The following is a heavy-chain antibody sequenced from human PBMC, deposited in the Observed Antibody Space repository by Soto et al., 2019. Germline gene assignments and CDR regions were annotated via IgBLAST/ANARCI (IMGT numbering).Heavy chain of an antibody. V-gene: IGHV4-31*03. D-gene: IGHD2-21*01. Sequence: QVQLQESGPGLVKPSQTLSHTCTVAGGCISSGGYYWSWIRQHPGKGLEWIGYIYYSGSTYYNPSLKSRVTISVDTSKNQFSLKLSSVTAADTAVYYCAASCVGCGGFNYYGMDVWGQGTTVTVSS. CDR2: IYYSGST. CDR3: AASCVGCGGFNYYGMDV. J-gene: IGHJ6*02. CDR1: GGCISSGGYY.